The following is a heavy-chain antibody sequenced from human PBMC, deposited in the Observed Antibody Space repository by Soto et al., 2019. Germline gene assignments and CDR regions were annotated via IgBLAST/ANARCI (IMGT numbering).Heavy chain of an antibody. V-gene: IGHV4-39*01. J-gene: IGHJ4*02. Sequence: PSETLSLTCTVSGGSISSSSYFWDWIRQPPGKGLEWIGSIYYSGSTYYNPSLKSRVTISVDTSKNQFSLKLSSVTAADTAVYYCAAGGGLPRYYWGQGTLVTVSS. CDR1: GGSISSSSYF. D-gene: IGHD5-12*01. CDR2: IYYSGST. CDR3: AAGGGLPRYY.